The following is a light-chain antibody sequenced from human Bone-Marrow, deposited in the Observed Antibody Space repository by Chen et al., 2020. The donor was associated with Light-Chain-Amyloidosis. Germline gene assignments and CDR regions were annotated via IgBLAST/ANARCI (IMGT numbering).Light chain of an antibody. J-gene: IGLJ2*01. CDR1: SSDVGGYNY. Sequence: QSALTQPPSASGSPGQSVTISCTGTSSDVGGYNYVSWYQLYPGKAPKLMIYEVTKRPSGVHDRFSGSKSGNTASLTVAGLRAEDEADYFCSSYGGGDNLIFGGGTKLTVL. CDR3: SSYGGGDNLI. CDR2: EVT. V-gene: IGLV2-8*01.